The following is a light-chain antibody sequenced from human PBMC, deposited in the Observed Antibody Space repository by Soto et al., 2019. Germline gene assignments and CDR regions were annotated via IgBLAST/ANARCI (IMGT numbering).Light chain of an antibody. Sequence: EVVLTQSPATLSLSPGERASLSCRASQSVSTNLAWYHQKPGQAPSLLIYGASTRATGIPARFSGSGSATEFTLTISSLQSEDFAVYYCQQYNDWPPWTFGQGTKVEIK. CDR2: GAS. CDR3: QQYNDWPPWT. V-gene: IGKV3D-15*01. CDR1: QSVSTN. J-gene: IGKJ1*01.